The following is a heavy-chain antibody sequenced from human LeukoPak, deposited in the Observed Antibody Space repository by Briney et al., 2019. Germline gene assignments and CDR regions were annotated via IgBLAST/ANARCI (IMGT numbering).Heavy chain of an antibody. CDR2: IKSKTDGGTT. J-gene: IGHJ5*02. CDR3: TTEVDYDSSGYYSAYGLFDP. CDR1: GFTFSNAW. V-gene: IGHV3-15*01. Sequence: GGSLRLPCAASGFTFSNAWMSWVRQAPGKGLEWVGRIKSKTDGGTTDYAAPVKGRFTISRDDSKNTLDLQMNSLKTEDTAVYYCTTEVDYDSSGYYSAYGLFDPWGQGTLVTVSS. D-gene: IGHD3-22*01.